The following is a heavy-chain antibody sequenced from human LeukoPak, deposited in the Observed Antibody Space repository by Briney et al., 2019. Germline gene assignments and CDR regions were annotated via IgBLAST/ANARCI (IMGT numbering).Heavy chain of an antibody. CDR3: ARGSYYYDSSGYPLMHFDY. CDR2: INHSGST. J-gene: IGHJ4*02. Sequence: SETLSLTCAVYGGSFSGYYWSWIRQPPGKGLEWIGEINHSGSTNYNPSLKSRVTISVDTSKNRFSLKLSSVTAADTAVYYCARGSYYYDSSGYPLMHFDYWGQGTLVTVSS. D-gene: IGHD3-22*01. V-gene: IGHV4-34*01. CDR1: GGSFSGYY.